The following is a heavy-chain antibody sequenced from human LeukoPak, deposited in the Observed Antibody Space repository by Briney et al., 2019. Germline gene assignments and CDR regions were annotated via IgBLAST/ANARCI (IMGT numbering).Heavy chain of an antibody. CDR1: GFTFSNAW. CDR2: ISYDGSNK. D-gene: IGHD2-2*01. V-gene: IGHV3-30-3*01. CDR3: ARDRLRYCSSTSCYSFDY. Sequence: PGGSLRLSCAASGFTFSNAWMSWVRQAPGKGLEWVAVISYDGSNKYYADSVKGRFTISRDNSKNTLYLQMNSLRAEDTAVYYCARDRLRYCSSTSCYSFDYWGQGTLVTVSS. J-gene: IGHJ4*02.